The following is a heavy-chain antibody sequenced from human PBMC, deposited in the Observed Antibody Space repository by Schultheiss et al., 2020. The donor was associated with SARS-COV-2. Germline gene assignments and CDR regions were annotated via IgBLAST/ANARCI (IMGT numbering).Heavy chain of an antibody. CDR1: GGSISSYY. CDR2: IYYSGST. J-gene: IGHJ5*02. D-gene: IGHD3-16*01. V-gene: IGHV4-59*01. Sequence: SETLSLTCTVSGGSISSYYWSWIRQPPGKGLEWIGYIYYSGSTSYIPSLKSRVTISLDTSKNQFSLKLRSVTAADTAVYYCARAFMITFGGWFDPWGQGNLVTVSS. CDR3: ARAFMITFGGWFDP.